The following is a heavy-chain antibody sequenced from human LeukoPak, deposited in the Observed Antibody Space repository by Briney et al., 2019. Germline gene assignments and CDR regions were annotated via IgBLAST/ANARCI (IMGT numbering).Heavy chain of an antibody. CDR3: AKTGVSSSWYGDWFDA. V-gene: IGHV3-21*01. CDR1: GFTFSSDI. D-gene: IGHD6-13*01. J-gene: IGHJ5*02. CDR2: ISSISSYI. Sequence: GGSLRLSCAASGFTFSSDIMNGVRETLGEGLEWVSSISSISSYIYYAESVKGRGTISRDNAQNSLYMQMNSLRAEETAVYYFAKTGVSSSWYGDWFDASGQRTLVTASS.